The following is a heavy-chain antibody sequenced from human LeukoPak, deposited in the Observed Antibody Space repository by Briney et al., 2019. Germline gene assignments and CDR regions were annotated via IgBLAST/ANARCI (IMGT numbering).Heavy chain of an antibody. CDR1: GFTFSTYA. Sequence: GGSLRLSCAASGFTFSTYAMTWVRQAPGRGLEWVSLIYSGGSTYYADSVKGRFTISRDNSKNTLYLQMNSLRAEDTAVYYCAKDGGVWFGESNDYWGQGTLVTVSS. V-gene: IGHV3-66*01. D-gene: IGHD3-10*01. CDR3: AKDGGVWFGESNDY. CDR2: IYSGGST. J-gene: IGHJ4*02.